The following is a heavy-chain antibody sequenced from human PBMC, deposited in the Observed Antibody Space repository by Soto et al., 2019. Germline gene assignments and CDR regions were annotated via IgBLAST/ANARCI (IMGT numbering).Heavy chain of an antibody. CDR1: GGSISSGGYY. J-gene: IGHJ5*02. D-gene: IGHD2-21*01. CDR3: ASSKYDVVAGSVWFDP. V-gene: IGHV4-31*03. CDR2: IYYSGST. Sequence: SETLSLTCTVSGGSISSGGYYWSWIRQHPGKGLEWIGYIYYSGSTYYNPSLKSRVTISVDTSKNQFSLKLSSVTAADTAVYFCASSKYDVVAGSVWFDPWGQGTLVTVSS.